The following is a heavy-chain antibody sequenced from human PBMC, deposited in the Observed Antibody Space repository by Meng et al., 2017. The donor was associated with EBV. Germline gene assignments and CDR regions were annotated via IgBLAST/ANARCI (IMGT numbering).Heavy chain of an antibody. CDR2: YDPEDGET. D-gene: IGHD3-22*01. CDR1: GYTLTELC. CDR3: ITRAHSSGYYY. J-gene: IGHJ4*02. V-gene: IGHV1-24*01. Sequence: QVQLVQSGAEVKKPXXXXXXSCKVSGYTLTELCMYWVRQAPGKGLEWMGGYDPEDGETIYALKFQGRVAMTEDTSTDTAYMELSSLRSEDTAVYYCITRAHSSGYYYWGQGTLGTVSS.